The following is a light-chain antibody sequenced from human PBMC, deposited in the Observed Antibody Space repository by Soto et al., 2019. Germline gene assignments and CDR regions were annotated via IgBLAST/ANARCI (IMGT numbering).Light chain of an antibody. J-gene: IGKJ4*01. CDR1: QGVNTW. Sequence: DIQMTQSPSSVSASVGDRVTITCRASQGVNTWLAWYQKKPGKAPELLISAASDLHSGVPSRFSGRGSGRDFTLTISSLQPEDFATYYCQQASSLPLTFGGGTKVE. CDR3: QQASSLPLT. V-gene: IGKV1-12*01. CDR2: AAS.